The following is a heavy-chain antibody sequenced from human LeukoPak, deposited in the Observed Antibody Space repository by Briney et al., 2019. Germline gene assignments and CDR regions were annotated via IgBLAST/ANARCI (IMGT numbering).Heavy chain of an antibody. V-gene: IGHV4-34*01. CDR1: GESFSHYY. Sequence: SETLSLTCAVAGESFSHYYWSWLRQTPGKGLEWIGEINHRGTTNYNPSLKSRVAISIDTSRNQFSLQVTSVTAADTAVFYCARGAFHTSSVWFDPWGQGTLVTVSS. D-gene: IGHD2-2*01. J-gene: IGHJ5*02. CDR3: ARGAFHTSSVWFDP. CDR2: INHRGTT.